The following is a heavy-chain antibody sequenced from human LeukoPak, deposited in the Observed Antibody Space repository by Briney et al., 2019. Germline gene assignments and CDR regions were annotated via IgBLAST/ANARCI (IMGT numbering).Heavy chain of an antibody. CDR1: GGSISSYY. CDR2: IYYSGST. V-gene: IGHV4-59*01. Sequence: SETLSLTCTVSGGSISSYYWSWIRQPPGKGLEWIGYIYYSGSTNYNPSLKSRVTISVDTSKNQFSLKLSSVTAADTAVYYCARVHLHYDSSGSVSWFDPWGQGTLVTVSS. D-gene: IGHD3-22*01. CDR3: ARVHLHYDSSGSVSWFDP. J-gene: IGHJ5*02.